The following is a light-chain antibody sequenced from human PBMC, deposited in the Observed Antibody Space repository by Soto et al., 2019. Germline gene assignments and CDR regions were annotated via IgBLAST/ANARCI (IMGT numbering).Light chain of an antibody. J-gene: IGKJ2*01. V-gene: IGKV1-9*01. CDR3: QQLRTYPYT. CDR2: PAS. CDR1: QDISTY. Sequence: DIHLTQSPSFLSASVGDRVTVTCRASQDISTYLAWFQQKPGKAPQLLVYPASTLQGGVPSRFSGRGSGTEFSLTISSLQPEDFATYYCQQLRTYPYTLGQGTKLDIK.